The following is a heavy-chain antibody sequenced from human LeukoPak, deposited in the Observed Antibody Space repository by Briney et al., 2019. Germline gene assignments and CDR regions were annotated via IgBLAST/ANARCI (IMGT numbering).Heavy chain of an antibody. Sequence: HPGGSLRLSCAASGFTFSSYWMTWVRQAPGKGLEWVANIKEDGSGKYYVDSVKGRFTISRDNAKNSLYLQMNSLRAEDTAVYYCARDPSSLRDSFDYWGQGTLVTVSS. CDR2: IKEDGSGK. V-gene: IGHV3-7*01. CDR1: GFTFSSYW. J-gene: IGHJ4*02. CDR3: ARDPSSLRDSFDY.